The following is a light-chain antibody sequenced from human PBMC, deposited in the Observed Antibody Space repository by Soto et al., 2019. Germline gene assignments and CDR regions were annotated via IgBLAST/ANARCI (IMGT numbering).Light chain of an antibody. V-gene: IGKV3-15*01. CDR3: QRYNNWPT. Sequence: EIVMTQSPATLSVSPGERATLSCRASQSVNSNLAWYQQKPGQAPRLLIYGASTRATGVPARFSGSGSGTLFTPISSIQPYEVVAVYFCQRYNNWPTFGQGTKVEIK. J-gene: IGKJ1*01. CDR2: GAS. CDR1: QSVNSN.